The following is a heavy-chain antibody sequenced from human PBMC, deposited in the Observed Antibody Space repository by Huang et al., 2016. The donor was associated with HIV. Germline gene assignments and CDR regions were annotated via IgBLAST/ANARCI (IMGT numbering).Heavy chain of an antibody. CDR2: INRKTGNP. Sequence: QVQLVQSGSELKKPGASVKVSCKVSGYTFTDYQLRWLRQALGQGLEWRSWINRKTGNPTYAQGITGRVVFSLDTSVSTAYLQISSLKAEDTAVYFCARDSGYYRYFDYWGQGTLVTVSS. J-gene: IGHJ4*02. CDR3: ARDSGYYRYFDY. V-gene: IGHV7-4-1*02. CDR1: GYTFTDYQ. D-gene: IGHD3-22*01.